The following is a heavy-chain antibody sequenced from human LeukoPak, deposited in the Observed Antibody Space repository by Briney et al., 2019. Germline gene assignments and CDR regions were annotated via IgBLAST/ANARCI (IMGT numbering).Heavy chain of an antibody. D-gene: IGHD3-16*01. Sequence: GESLKISCKGSGYSFTSYWINWVRQMPGKGLEWMGRIDPSDSYTKYSPSFQGHVTFSVDTSISTAYSQWSSLTASDTAMYYCAKGGLDPWGQGTLVTVSS. CDR1: GYSFTSYW. CDR3: AKGGLDP. V-gene: IGHV5-10-1*01. CDR2: IDPSDSYT. J-gene: IGHJ5*02.